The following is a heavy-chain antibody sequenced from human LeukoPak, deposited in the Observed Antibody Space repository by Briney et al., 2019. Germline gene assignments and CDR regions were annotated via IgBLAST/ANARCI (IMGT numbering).Heavy chain of an antibody. CDR3: ARDRRGYDILTGYPRD. CDR2: IKEDGSKK. J-gene: IGHJ3*01. V-gene: IGHV3-7*01. CDR1: GFSFRNYW. Sequence: QPGGSLRLSCVASGFSFRNYWMSWVRQAPGKGLEWVANIKEDGSKKNHLDSVKGRFTISRDNAKNSLYLQMNSLRAEDTAVYYCARDRRGYDILTGYPRDWGQGTMVTVSS. D-gene: IGHD3-9*01.